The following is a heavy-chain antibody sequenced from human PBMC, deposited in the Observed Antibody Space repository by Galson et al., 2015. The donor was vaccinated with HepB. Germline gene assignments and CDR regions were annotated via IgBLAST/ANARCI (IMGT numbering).Heavy chain of an antibody. CDR3: AREGGRYCSSTSCYPGWFDP. V-gene: IGHV4-59*11. CDR2: IYYSAST. J-gene: IGHJ5*02. D-gene: IGHD2-2*01. CDR1: GGSISSLY. Sequence: ETLSLTCTVSGGSISSLYWSWIRQSPGKGLEWIGYIYYSASTNYNPSLKSRVTISGDTSKNQFSLKLSSVTAADTAVYYCAREGGRYCSSTSCYPGWFDPWGQGTLVTVSS.